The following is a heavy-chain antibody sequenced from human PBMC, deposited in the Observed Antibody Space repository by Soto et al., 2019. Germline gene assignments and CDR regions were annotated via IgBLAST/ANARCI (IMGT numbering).Heavy chain of an antibody. D-gene: IGHD3-10*01. CDR1: GGSISSSNYY. CDR2: IDYGGST. Sequence: SETLSLTCTVSGGSISSSNYYWGWIRQPPGKGLEWIGSIDYGGSTYYNPSRKNQVTISVDTSKNQFSLKLSSVTAADTAVYYCARETYGSGSPWGQGTLGTVSS. V-gene: IGHV4-39*02. J-gene: IGHJ5*02. CDR3: ARETYGSGSP.